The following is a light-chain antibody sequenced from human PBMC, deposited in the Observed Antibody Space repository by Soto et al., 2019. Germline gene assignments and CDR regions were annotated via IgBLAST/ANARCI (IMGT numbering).Light chain of an antibody. CDR3: QQYGTSPWT. J-gene: IGKJ1*01. Sequence: EIVLTQSPGTLSLSPGERATLSCRASQSVSSSYLAWYQQKPGQAPRLLIYGASSRATGIPKRFSGSGSGTDFTLIISRLEPEDFVVYYCQQYGTSPWTFGQGTKVDIK. CDR2: GAS. CDR1: QSVSSSY. V-gene: IGKV3-20*01.